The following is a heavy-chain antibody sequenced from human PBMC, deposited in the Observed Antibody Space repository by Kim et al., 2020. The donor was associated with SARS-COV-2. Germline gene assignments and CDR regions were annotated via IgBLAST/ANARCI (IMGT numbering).Heavy chain of an antibody. CDR1: GGSISSYY. Sequence: SETLSLTCTVSGGSISSYYWSWIRQPPGKGLEWIGYIYYSGSTNYNPSLKSRVTISVDTSKNQFSLKLSSVTAADTAVYYCARLARQDGYAFDIWGQGTMVTVSS. CDR2: IYYSGST. D-gene: IGHD6-6*01. J-gene: IGHJ3*02. CDR3: ARLARQDGYAFDI. V-gene: IGHV4-59*08.